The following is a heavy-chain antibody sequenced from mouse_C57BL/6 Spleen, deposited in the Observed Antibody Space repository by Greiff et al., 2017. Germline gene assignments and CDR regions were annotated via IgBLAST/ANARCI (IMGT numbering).Heavy chain of an antibody. V-gene: IGHV1-80*01. Sequence: VQLQQSGAELVKPGASVKISCKASGYAFSSYWMNWVKQWPGKGLEWIGQIYPGDGDTNYNGKFKGKATLTADKSSSTAYMQLSSLTSEDSAVYFCARQLREGAMDYWGQGTSGTVSS. CDR1: GYAFSSYW. CDR2: IYPGDGDT. D-gene: IGHD3-2*02. J-gene: IGHJ4*01. CDR3: ARQLREGAMDY.